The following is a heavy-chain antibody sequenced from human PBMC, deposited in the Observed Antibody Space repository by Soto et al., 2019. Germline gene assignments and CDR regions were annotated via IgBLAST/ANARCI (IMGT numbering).Heavy chain of an antibody. V-gene: IGHV4-34*01. J-gene: IGHJ6*02. CDR3: ARGQNKXRTYYYGMDV. CDR2: INHSGST. CDR1: GGSFSGYY. Sequence: SETLSLTCAVYGGSFSGYYWSWIRQPPGKGLEWIGEINHSGSTNYNPSLKSRVTISVDTSKNQFSLKLSSVTAADTAVYYCARGQNKXRTYYYGMDVWGQGTTVTVSS.